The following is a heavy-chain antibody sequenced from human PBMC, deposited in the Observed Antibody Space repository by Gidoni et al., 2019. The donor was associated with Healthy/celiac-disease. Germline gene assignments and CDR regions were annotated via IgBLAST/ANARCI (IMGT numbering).Heavy chain of an antibody. CDR2: IYSGGST. J-gene: IGHJ2*01. CDR1: GFTVSSNY. CDR3: ARDLFTEGDWYFDL. D-gene: IGHD2-8*02. Sequence: EVQLVESGGGLIQPGGSLRLSCAASGFTVSSNYMSWGRQAPGKGLEWVSVIYSGGSTYYADSVKGRFTISRDNSKNTLYRQMNSLRAEDTAVYYCARDLFTEGDWYFDLWGRGTLVTVSS. V-gene: IGHV3-53*01.